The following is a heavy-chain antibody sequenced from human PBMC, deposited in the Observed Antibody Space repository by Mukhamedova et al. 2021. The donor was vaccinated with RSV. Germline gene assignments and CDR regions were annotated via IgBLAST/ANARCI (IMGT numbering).Heavy chain of an antibody. D-gene: IGHD5-18*01. Sequence: GVSRIKSDGSSTIYADPVKGRFTISRDNAKNALYLQMNSLRADDTAVYFCARGTNWDGYYATYWGQGTLVTVSS. CDR2: IKSDGSST. CDR3: ARGTNWDGYYATY. V-gene: IGHV3-74*01. J-gene: IGHJ4*02.